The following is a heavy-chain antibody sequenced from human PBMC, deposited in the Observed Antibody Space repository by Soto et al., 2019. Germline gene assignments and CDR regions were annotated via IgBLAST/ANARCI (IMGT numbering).Heavy chain of an antibody. CDR2: IYYSGST. CDR1: GGSLSNYY. CDR3: ARHSSRTTVLGY. J-gene: IGHJ4*02. Sequence: SETLSLTCTVSGGSLSNYYWSWIRQPPGKGLEWIGYIYYSGSTNYNPSLKSRVTISVDTSKNQFSLKLSSVTAADTAVYYCARHSSRTTVLGYWGQGTLVTVSS. D-gene: IGHD4-17*01. V-gene: IGHV4-59*08.